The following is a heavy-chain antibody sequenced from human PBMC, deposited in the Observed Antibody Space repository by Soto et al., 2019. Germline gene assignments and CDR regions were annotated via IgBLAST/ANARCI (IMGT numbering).Heavy chain of an antibody. Sequence: QVQLQQWGAGLLKPSETLSLTCAVYGGSFSGYYWSWIRQPPGKGLEWIGEINHSGGTNYNPSLKGRITISVDTSKNQFSLNLTSVTAADTAVYYCARTYSSSWSPLEYWGQGTLVTVSS. CDR1: GGSFSGYY. CDR2: INHSGGT. J-gene: IGHJ4*02. D-gene: IGHD6-13*01. CDR3: ARTYSSSWSPLEY. V-gene: IGHV4-34*01.